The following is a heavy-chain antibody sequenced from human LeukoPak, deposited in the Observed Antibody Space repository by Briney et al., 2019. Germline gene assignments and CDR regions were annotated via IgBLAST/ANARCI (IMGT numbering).Heavy chain of an antibody. CDR3: ARRYCSSTSCTLDY. Sequence: GGSLRLSWAASGFTFSSYEMNWVRQAPGKGLEWVSYISSSGSTIYYADSVKGRFTISRDNAKNSLYLQMNSLRAEDTAVYYCARRYCSSTSCTLDYWGQGTLVTVSS. J-gene: IGHJ4*02. D-gene: IGHD2-2*01. CDR1: GFTFSSYE. V-gene: IGHV3-48*03. CDR2: ISSSGSTI.